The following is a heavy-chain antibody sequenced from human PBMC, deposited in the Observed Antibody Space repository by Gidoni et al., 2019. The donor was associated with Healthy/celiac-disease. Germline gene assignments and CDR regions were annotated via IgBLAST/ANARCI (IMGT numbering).Heavy chain of an antibody. CDR1: GFTFSSYS. V-gene: IGHV3-48*01. Sequence: EVQLVESGGGLVQPGGSLRLSCAASGFTFSSYSMNWVRQAPGKGLEWVSYISSSSSTIYYADSVKGRFTISRDNAKNSLYLQMNSLRAEDTAVYYCARGRGLGYAAQWWFDPWGQGTLVTVSS. CDR2: ISSSSSTI. D-gene: IGHD5-12*01. CDR3: ARGRGLGYAAQWWFDP. J-gene: IGHJ5*02.